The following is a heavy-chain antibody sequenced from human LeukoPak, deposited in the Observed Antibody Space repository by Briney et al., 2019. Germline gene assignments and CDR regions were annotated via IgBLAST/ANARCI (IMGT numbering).Heavy chain of an antibody. V-gene: IGHV4-59*01. CDR2: ISFSGST. J-gene: IGHJ5*02. D-gene: IGHD6-13*01. Sequence: SETLSLTCTVSGGSISTYYWSWIRQPPGKGLEWIGFISFSGSTKYNPSLKSRLTISIDPSKNQFSLKLSSVTAADTAVYYCARGSIAAAEGSHWFDPWGQGTLVTVSS. CDR1: GGSISTYY. CDR3: ARGSIAAAEGSHWFDP.